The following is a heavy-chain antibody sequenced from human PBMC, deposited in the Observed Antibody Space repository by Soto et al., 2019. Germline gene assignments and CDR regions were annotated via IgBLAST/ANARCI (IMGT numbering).Heavy chain of an antibody. J-gene: IGHJ4*02. CDR2: IIPIFGPG. Sequence: QVLLVQSGAEVKKPGSSVKVSCKASGGTFSNDAISWVRQAPGQGLEWMGGIIPIFGPGYYAQKFQGRITSIADESTSTVSMEVSSLTSGESAVYYCATGSVFHPYYFEHWGLGTLVTVPS. D-gene: IGHD3-16*01. CDR1: GGTFSNDA. CDR3: ATGSVFHPYYFEH. V-gene: IGHV1-69*19.